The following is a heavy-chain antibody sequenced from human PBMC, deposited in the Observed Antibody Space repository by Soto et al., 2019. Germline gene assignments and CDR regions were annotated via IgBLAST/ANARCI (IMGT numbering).Heavy chain of an antibody. V-gene: IGHV1-69*02. CDR1: GGTFSSYT. CDR2: IIPILGIA. CDR3: ARGEGDILTGYYQDAFDI. J-gene: IGHJ3*02. Sequence: QVQLVQSGAEVKKPGSSVKVSCKASGGTFSSYTISWVRQAPGQGLEWMGRIIPILGIANYAQKFQGRVTIPADQSTGTAYKELGSLRSEDTAVYYCARGEGDILTGYYQDAFDIWGQGTMVTVSS. D-gene: IGHD3-9*01.